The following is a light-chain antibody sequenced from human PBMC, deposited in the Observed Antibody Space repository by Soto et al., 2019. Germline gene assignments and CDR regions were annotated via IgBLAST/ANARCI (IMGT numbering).Light chain of an antibody. CDR3: QQYDSYPLP. CDR1: HGISSY. V-gene: IGKV1-8*01. J-gene: IGKJ4*01. CDR2: DAS. Sequence: IRLTHSPSSFSASTGDRVTITCRASHGISSYLAWYQQKPGKAPKLLIYDASSLESGVPSRFSGSGSGTEFTLTISSLQPDDFAPYYCQQYDSYPLPFGGGTKVAIK.